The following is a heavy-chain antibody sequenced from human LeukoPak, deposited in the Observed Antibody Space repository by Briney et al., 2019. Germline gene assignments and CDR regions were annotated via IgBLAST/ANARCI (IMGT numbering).Heavy chain of an antibody. D-gene: IGHD3-3*01. CDR3: ARQSITIFGVPRGWFDP. V-gene: IGHV5-51*01. CDR2: IYPDDSNT. Sequence: GYISSYYWSWIRQPPGKGLEWMGIIYPDDSNTKYSPSFQGLVTISADKSISTAYLQWSSLKASDTAMYYCARQSITIFGVPRGWFDPWGQGTLVTVSS. J-gene: IGHJ5*02. CDR1: GYISSYYW.